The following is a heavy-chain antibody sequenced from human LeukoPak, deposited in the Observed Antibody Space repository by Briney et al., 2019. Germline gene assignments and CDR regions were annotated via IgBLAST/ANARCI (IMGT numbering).Heavy chain of an antibody. CDR2: IYHSGSI. Sequence: SETLSLTCTVSGGSISSSSYYWSWIRQPPGKGLEWIGYIYHSGSIYYNPSLKSRVTISVDRSKNHFSLRLSSVTAADTAVYYCARVKELGKGSRYFDYWGQGTLVTVSS. J-gene: IGHJ4*02. CDR3: ARVKELGKGSRYFDY. D-gene: IGHD7-27*01. CDR1: GGSISSSSYY. V-gene: IGHV4-30-2*01.